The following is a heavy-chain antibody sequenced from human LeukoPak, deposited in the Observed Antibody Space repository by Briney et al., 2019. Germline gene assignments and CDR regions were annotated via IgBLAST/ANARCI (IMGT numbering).Heavy chain of an antibody. D-gene: IGHD3-3*01. Sequence: PETLSLTCTVSGGSISSSSYYWGWIRQPPGKGLEWIGSIYYSGSTYYNPSLKSRVTISVDTSKNQFSLKLSSVAAADTAVYYCASQFGVVDNWFDPWGQGTLVTVSS. V-gene: IGHV4-39*01. J-gene: IGHJ5*02. CDR3: ASQFGVVDNWFDP. CDR2: IYYSGST. CDR1: GGSISSSSYY.